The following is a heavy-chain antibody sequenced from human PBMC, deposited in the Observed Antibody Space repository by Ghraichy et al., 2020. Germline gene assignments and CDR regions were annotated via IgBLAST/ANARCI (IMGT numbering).Heavy chain of an antibody. CDR3: ARTNVLALLGWFDP. V-gene: IGHV3-21*01. CDR2: ISSSSSYI. J-gene: IGHJ5*02. Sequence: LSLTCAASGFTFSSYSMNWVRQAPGKGLEWVSSISSSSSYIYYADSVKGRFTISRDNAKNLLYLQMNSLRAEDTAVYYCARTNVLALLGWFDPWGQGTLVTVSS. D-gene: IGHD3-3*02. CDR1: GFTFSSYS.